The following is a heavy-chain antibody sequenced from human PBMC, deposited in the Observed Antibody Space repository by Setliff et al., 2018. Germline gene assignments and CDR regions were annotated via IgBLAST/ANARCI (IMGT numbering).Heavy chain of an antibody. CDR3: SRLVRYCTTTTCQTLSGGEH. D-gene: IGHD2-8*01. Sequence: ASVKVSCKASGYKFNNYGIAWVRQVPGQGLEWMGWINAYNGSTFYAPKLQGRVFMTTDTSTDTAYMELRSLISDDTAIYFCSRLVRYCTTTTCQTLSGGEHWGQGTLVTVSS. V-gene: IGHV1-18*01. J-gene: IGHJ4*02. CDR1: GYKFNNYG. CDR2: INAYNGST.